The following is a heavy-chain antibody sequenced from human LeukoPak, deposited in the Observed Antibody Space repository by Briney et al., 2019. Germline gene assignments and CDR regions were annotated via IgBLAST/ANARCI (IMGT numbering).Heavy chain of an antibody. J-gene: IGHJ4*02. CDR1: GGTFSSYA. Sequence: ASVKDSCKASGGTFSSYAISWVRQAPGQGLEWMGGIIPIFGTANYAQKFQGRVTITADESTSTAYMELSSLRSEDTAVYYCARGYCSGGSCYQNYWGQGTLVTVSS. CDR3: ARGYCSGGSCYQNY. D-gene: IGHD2-15*01. V-gene: IGHV1-69*01. CDR2: IIPIFGTA.